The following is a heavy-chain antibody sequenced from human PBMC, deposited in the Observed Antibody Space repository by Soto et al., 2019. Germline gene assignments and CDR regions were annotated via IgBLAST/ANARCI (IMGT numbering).Heavy chain of an antibody. V-gene: IGHV4-39*01. CDR1: SGSMWVSAYF. J-gene: IGHJ4*02. D-gene: IGHD3-3*01. Sequence: TCTSCSGSMWVSAYFGSLIRKPPGKGLEWIGSIYYSETSYYNPSLKSRVTISADTSKNQFSLKLSSVTAADTAVYYCARLSTIFGVVSITGPSFYFDYWGRGTLGTVSS. CDR3: ARLSTIFGVVSITGPSFYFDY. CDR2: IYYSETS.